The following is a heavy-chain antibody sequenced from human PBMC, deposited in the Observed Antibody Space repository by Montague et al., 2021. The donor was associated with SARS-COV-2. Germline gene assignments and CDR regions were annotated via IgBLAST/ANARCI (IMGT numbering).Heavy chain of an antibody. V-gene: IGHV4-34*01. Sequence: SETLSLTCAASGGSFSGVYWSWVRQSPGKGLEWIGDVNHSESTNYNPSLKGRVTISVDRSKNQFSLRLRSVTAADTAVYYCARGRGLYYESSGGLYYMDVWGEGTTVTVSS. CDR2: VNHSEST. J-gene: IGHJ6*03. D-gene: IGHD3-22*01. CDR3: ARGRGLYYESSGGLYYMDV. CDR1: GGSFSGVY.